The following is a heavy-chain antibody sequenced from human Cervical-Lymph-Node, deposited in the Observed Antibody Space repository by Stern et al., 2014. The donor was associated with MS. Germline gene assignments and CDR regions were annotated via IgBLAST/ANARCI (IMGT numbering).Heavy chain of an antibody. V-gene: IGHV2-70*11. Sequence: ESGPALVKPTQTLTLTCTFSGFSLSTSGMCVSWIRQPPGKALEWLARIDWDDDKYYSTSLKPRLTISKDTSKNQVVLTMTNMDPVDTATYYCARIRTHWTTVVTRDYYYGMDVWGQGTTVTVSS. CDR1: GFSLSTSGMC. J-gene: IGHJ6*02. CDR3: ARIRTHWTTVVTRDYYYGMDV. D-gene: IGHD4-23*01. CDR2: IDWDDDK.